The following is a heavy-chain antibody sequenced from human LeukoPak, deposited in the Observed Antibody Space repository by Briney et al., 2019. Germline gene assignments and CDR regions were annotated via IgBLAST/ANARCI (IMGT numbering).Heavy chain of an antibody. CDR3: ARGHSSSWTGYFDY. Sequence: SVKVSCKASGGTFSSYAISWVRQAPGQGLEWMGGIIPIFGTANYAQKFQGRVTITADKSTSTAYMELRSLRSDDTAVYYCARGHSSSWTGYFDYWGQGTLVTVSS. D-gene: IGHD6-13*01. CDR2: IIPIFGTA. CDR1: GGTFSSYA. J-gene: IGHJ4*02. V-gene: IGHV1-69*06.